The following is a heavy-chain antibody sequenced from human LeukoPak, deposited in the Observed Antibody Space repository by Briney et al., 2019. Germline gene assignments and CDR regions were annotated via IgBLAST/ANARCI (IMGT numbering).Heavy chain of an antibody. Sequence: GGSLRLSCAASGFTFSSYAMSWVRQAPGKGLEWVSAISGSGGSTYYADSVKGRFTISRDNSKNTLYLQMNGLRAEDTAVYYCAKGAQRNYYDSSGSPFDYWGQGTLVTVSS. V-gene: IGHV3-23*01. D-gene: IGHD3-22*01. CDR3: AKGAQRNYYDSSGSPFDY. CDR1: GFTFSSYA. J-gene: IGHJ4*02. CDR2: ISGSGGST.